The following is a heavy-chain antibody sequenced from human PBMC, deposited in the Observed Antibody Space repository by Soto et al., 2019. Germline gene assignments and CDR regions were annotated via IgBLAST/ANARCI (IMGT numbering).Heavy chain of an antibody. CDR3: AKGRLAGGFDH. D-gene: IGHD3-16*01. Sequence: PGGSLRLSCAASGFTFSNYAMSWVRQAPGKGLEWVSLASATAGTTYYTDSVKGRFTISRDNSRNTVYLQMNSLRADDTAVYYCAKGRLAGGFDHWGQGTLVTVSS. CDR1: GFTFSNYA. J-gene: IGHJ4*02. V-gene: IGHV3-23*01. CDR2: ASATAGTT.